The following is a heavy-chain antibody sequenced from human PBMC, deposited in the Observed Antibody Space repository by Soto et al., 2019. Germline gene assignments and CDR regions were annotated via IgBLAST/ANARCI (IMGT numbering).Heavy chain of an antibody. V-gene: IGHV1-46*01. D-gene: IGHD3-9*01. J-gene: IGHJ6*02. CDR3: ARDFDLRYFDWFFYYYGMDV. Sequence: ASVKVSCKASGYTFTSYYMHWVRQAPGQGLEWMGIINPSGGSTSYAQKFQGRVTMTRDTSTSTVYMELSSLRSEDTAVYYCARDFDLRYFDWFFYYYGMDVWGQGTTVTVSS. CDR1: GYTFTSYY. CDR2: INPSGGST.